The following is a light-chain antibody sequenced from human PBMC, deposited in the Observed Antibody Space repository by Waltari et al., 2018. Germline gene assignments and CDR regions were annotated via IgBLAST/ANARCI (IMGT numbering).Light chain of an antibody. CDR1: QSVGRT. J-gene: IGKJ1*01. Sequence: GETATLSCRASQSVGRTLAWYQQKPGQAPRLLIYAASTRATGIPDRFSGSGSGTVFRLTISRLEPEDFAVYYCQHYVRLPVTFGQGTTVELK. CDR2: AAS. V-gene: IGKV3-20*01. CDR3: QHYVRLPVT.